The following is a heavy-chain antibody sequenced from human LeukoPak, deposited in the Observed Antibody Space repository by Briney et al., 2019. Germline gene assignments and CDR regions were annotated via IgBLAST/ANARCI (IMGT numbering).Heavy chain of an antibody. D-gene: IGHD4-23*01. V-gene: IGHV3-21*01. Sequence: GGSLRLSCAASGFTFSSYSMNWVRQAPGKGLEWVSSISSSSSYIYYADSVKGRFTISRDNAKNSLYLQMNSLRAEDTAVYYCVRDLGVDGGYFFDYWGQGTLVTVSS. J-gene: IGHJ4*02. CDR2: ISSSSSYI. CDR1: GFTFSSYS. CDR3: VRDLGVDGGYFFDY.